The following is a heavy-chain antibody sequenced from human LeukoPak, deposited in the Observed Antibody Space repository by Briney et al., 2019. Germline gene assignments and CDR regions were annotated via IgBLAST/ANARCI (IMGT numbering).Heavy chain of an antibody. J-gene: IGHJ4*02. CDR3: ARHANTMVRGVIAPYRPFDY. D-gene: IGHD3-10*01. V-gene: IGHV4-34*01. CDR2: INHSGST. CDR1: GGSFSGFY. Sequence: SETLSLTCAVYGGSFSGFYWSWIRQPPGKGLEWIGEINHSGSTNYNPSLKSRVTISVDTSKNQFSLKLSSVTAADTAVYYCARHANTMVRGVIAPYRPFDYWGQGTLVTVSS.